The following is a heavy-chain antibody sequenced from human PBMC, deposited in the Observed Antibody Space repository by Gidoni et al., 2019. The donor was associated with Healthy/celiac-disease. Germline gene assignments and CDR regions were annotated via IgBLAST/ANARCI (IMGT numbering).Heavy chain of an antibody. V-gene: IGHV5-51*01. Sequence: ESLKISCMGSGYSSTSYWIVWVRQMPGKGLEWMGIIYPGDSDTRYSPPFQGQVTISADKSISTAYLQWSSLKASDTAMYYCARGQDYYDSSGYIDYWGQGTLVTVSS. CDR3: ARGQDYYDSSGYIDY. CDR2: IYPGDSDT. J-gene: IGHJ4*02. D-gene: IGHD3-22*01. CDR1: GYSSTSYW.